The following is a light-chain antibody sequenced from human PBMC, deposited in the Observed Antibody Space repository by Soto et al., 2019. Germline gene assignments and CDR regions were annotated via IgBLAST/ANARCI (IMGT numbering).Light chain of an antibody. CDR1: QSVNSNY. Sequence: EIVLTQSPGTLSLSPGERATLSCRASQSVNSNYLAWYQHKPGQAPRVLIYGASSRATGIPDKFSGSGSGTDFTLTISRLEPEDFAVYYCQQYGSSPYTFGQGTKLEIK. J-gene: IGKJ2*01. CDR3: QQYGSSPYT. CDR2: GAS. V-gene: IGKV3-20*01.